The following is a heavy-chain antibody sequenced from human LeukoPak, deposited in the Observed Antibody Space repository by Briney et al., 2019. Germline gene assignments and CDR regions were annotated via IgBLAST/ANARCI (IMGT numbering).Heavy chain of an antibody. CDR3: AREGSLYGYHSFDS. CDR2: IKPSKTHNATA. CDR1: GFTFSSYW. V-gene: IGHV3-15*01. D-gene: IGHD5-18*01. Sequence: GGSLTLTCAASGFTFSSYWMTWVRQAPGKGLEWVGRIKPSKTHNATADYVAPVKGKFTIAQDESKDRLLLQMNSLETEDTAVYFCAREGSLYGYHSFDSWGQGTLVSVST. J-gene: IGHJ4*02.